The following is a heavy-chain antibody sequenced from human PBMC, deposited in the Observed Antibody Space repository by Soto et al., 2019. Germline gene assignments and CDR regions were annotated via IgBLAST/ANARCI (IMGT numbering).Heavy chain of an antibody. D-gene: IGHD6-19*01. CDR2: INPNSGGT. CDR1: GYTFTGYY. J-gene: IGHJ4*02. CDR3: ARAEYSSCWYGLFYFDY. V-gene: IGHV1-2*04. Sequence: QVQLVQSGAEVKKPGASVKVSCKASGYTFTGYYMHWVRQAPGQGLEWMGWINPNSGGTNYAQKFQGWVTMTRDTSISTAYMELSRLRSDDTAVYYCARAEYSSCWYGLFYFDYWGQGTLVTVSS.